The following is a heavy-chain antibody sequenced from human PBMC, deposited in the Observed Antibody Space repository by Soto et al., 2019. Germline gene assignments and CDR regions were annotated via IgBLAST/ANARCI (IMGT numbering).Heavy chain of an antibody. CDR2: INPSGGST. CDR3: ARLKGYCSSTSCPTYYYYYGMDV. V-gene: IGHV1-46*01. CDR1: GYTFTSYY. D-gene: IGHD2-2*01. J-gene: IGHJ6*02. Sequence: ASVKVSCKASGYTFTSYYMHWVRQAPGQGLEWMGIINPSGGSTSYAQKFQGRVTMTRETSTSTAYIELSSLRSEDTAVYYCARLKGYCSSTSCPTYYYYYGMDVWGQGTTVTVSS.